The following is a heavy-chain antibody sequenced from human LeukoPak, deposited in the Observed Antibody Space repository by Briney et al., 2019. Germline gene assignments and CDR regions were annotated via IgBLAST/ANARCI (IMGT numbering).Heavy chain of an antibody. CDR3: ARGYYDSSSPDY. J-gene: IGHJ4*02. D-gene: IGHD3-22*01. V-gene: IGHV1-18*01. CDR1: GYTFTSYG. CDR2: ISAYNGNT. Sequence: GASVKVSCKASGYTFTSYGISWVRQAPGQGLEWMGWISAYNGNTNYAQKLQGRVTMTTDTSTSTAYMELSSLSTDDTALYYCARGYYDSSSPDYWGQGTLVTVSS.